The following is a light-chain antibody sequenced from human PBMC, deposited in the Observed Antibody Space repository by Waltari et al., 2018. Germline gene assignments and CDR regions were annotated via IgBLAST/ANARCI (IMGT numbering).Light chain of an antibody. CDR2: GAS. Sequence: EIVLTQSPDTLPLSPGERATTACRASQSIGRYLAWYQQKPGQAPRLLIYGASTRASGIPDRFRGSGSGTDFSLTISRLEPEDFAVYHCQKHDRLPATFGQGTKVEIK. CDR3: QKHDRLPAT. V-gene: IGKV3-20*01. CDR1: QSIGRY. J-gene: IGKJ1*01.